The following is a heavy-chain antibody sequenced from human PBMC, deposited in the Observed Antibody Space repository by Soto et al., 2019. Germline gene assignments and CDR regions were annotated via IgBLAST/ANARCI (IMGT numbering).Heavy chain of an antibody. J-gene: IGHJ4*02. Sequence: EVQLVESGGGLVQPGESLTLSCAASGFTFSSYWMHWVRQAPGKGLVWVSRIKSDGSGTYYADSVKGRLTISRDNAKNTLYRQMNSLRVEDTAVYFCARVDGDRYDGNGYLGRHWGQGTLVTVSS. V-gene: IGHV3-74*01. CDR2: IKSDGSGT. CDR3: ARVDGDRYDGNGYLGRH. D-gene: IGHD3-22*01. CDR1: GFTFSSYW.